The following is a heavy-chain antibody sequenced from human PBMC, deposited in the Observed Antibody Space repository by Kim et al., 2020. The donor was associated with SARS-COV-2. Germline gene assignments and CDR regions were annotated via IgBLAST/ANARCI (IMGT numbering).Heavy chain of an antibody. D-gene: IGHD2-2*01. J-gene: IGHJ3*02. Sequence: SETLSLTCAVYGGSFSGYYWSWIRQPPGKGLEWIGEINHSGSTNYNPSLKSRVTISVDTSKNQFSLKLSSVTAADTAVYYCARRPRRTSCYLGCAFDIWGQGTMVTVSS. CDR1: GGSFSGYY. CDR3: ARRPRRTSCYLGCAFDI. V-gene: IGHV4-34*01. CDR2: INHSGST.